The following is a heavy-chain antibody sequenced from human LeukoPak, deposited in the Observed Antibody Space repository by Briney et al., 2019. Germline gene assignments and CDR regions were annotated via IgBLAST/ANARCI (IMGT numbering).Heavy chain of an antibody. V-gene: IGHV3-23*01. D-gene: IGHD1-26*01. CDR3: AKGTVARTEIVGATTIDY. Sequence: PGGSLRLSCAASGFTFSSYEMNWVRQAPGKGLEWVSGISGSGGSTYYADSVKGRFTISRDNSKNTLYLQMNSLRAEDTAVYYCAKGTVARTEIVGATTIDYWGQGTLVTVSS. CDR2: ISGSGGST. J-gene: IGHJ4*02. CDR1: GFTFSSYE.